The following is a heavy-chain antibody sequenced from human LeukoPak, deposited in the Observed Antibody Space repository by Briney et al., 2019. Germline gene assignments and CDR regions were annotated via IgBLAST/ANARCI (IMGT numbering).Heavy chain of an antibody. D-gene: IGHD5-12*01. Sequence: GGSLRLSCAASGFTFSSYAMSWVRQAPGKGLEWVSAITGSGDGTYYADSLKGRFTVSRDNSKNTLFLQMNSLRAEDTAVYYCAKDSPVATMWGQGTVVTVSS. CDR1: GFTFSSYA. J-gene: IGHJ3*02. CDR2: ITGSGDGT. CDR3: AKDSPVATM. V-gene: IGHV3-23*01.